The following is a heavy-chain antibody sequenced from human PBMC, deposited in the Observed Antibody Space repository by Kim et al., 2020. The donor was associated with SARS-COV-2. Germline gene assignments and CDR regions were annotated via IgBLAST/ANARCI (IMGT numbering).Heavy chain of an antibody. D-gene: IGHD2-2*01. CDR1: GFTFSSYG. V-gene: IGHV3-30*18. Sequence: GGSLRLSCAASGFTFSSYGMHWVRQAPGKGLEWVAVISYDGSNKYYADSVKGRFTISRDNSKNTLYLQMNSLRAEDTAVYYCAKDPTYCSSTSCKDKNYYYGMDVWGQGTTVTVSS. CDR2: ISYDGSNK. CDR3: AKDPTYCSSTSCKDKNYYYGMDV. J-gene: IGHJ6*02.